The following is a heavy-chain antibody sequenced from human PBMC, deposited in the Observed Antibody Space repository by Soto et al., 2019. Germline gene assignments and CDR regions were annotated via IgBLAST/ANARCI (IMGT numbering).Heavy chain of an antibody. CDR2: IIPIFGTA. CDR1: GGTFSSYA. J-gene: IGHJ4*02. Sequence: SEKVSCTASGGTFSSYAISWVRQAPGQGLEWMGGIIPIFGTANYAQKFQGRVTITADESTSTAYMELSSLRSEDTAVYYCASTGLRYFDWLLGFDYWGQGTLVTVSS. CDR3: ASTGLRYFDWLLGFDY. V-gene: IGHV1-69*13. D-gene: IGHD3-9*01.